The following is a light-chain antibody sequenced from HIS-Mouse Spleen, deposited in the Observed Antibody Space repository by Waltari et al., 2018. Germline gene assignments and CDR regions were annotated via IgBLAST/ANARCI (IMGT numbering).Light chain of an antibody. Sequence: DIQMTQSPSTLSASVGDRVTITCRASQSISSWLAWYQQKPGKAPKLLIYKASSLESGVPSRFSDSGSGTEFTLPISSLQHDDFATYYCQQYNSYPYTFAQGTKLEIK. CDR1: QSISSW. V-gene: IGKV1-5*03. CDR2: KAS. J-gene: IGKJ2*01. CDR3: QQYNSYPYT.